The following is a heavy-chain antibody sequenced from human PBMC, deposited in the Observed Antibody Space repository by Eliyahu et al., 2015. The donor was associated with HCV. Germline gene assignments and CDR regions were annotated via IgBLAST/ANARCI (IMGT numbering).Heavy chain of an antibody. J-gene: IGHJ6*02. CDR2: ISNSGTTI. V-gene: IGHV3-11*01. D-gene: IGHD3-10*01. CDR1: GFTFXDYC. Sequence: QEQLVXSGGGLVKPGGSLRLSCVASGFTFXDYCMIWMXXAPGKGLEWVSFISNSGTTIYYADXVKGRFAISRDNAKKSLSLQMDGLRGEDTAVYYCARDRRSEYYGSGSYYGTVYYYGMDVWGQGTTVTVSS. CDR3: ARDRRSEYYGSGSYYGTVYYYGMDV.